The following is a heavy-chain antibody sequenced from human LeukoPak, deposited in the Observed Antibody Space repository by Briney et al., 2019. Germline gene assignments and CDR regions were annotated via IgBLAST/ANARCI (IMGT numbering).Heavy chain of an antibody. CDR2: INRSGST. Sequence: SETLSLTCAVYGGSFSGYSWSWIRQPPGKGLEWIGEINRSGSTNYNPSLKSRVTISVDTSKNQFSLKLSSVTAADTAVYYCARLDYGDYVGHDYWGQGTLVTVSS. J-gene: IGHJ4*02. CDR3: ARLDYGDYVGHDY. CDR1: GGSFSGYS. D-gene: IGHD4-17*01. V-gene: IGHV4-34*01.